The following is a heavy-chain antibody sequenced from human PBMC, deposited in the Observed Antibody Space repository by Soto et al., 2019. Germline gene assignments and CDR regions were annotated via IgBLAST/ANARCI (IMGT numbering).Heavy chain of an antibody. D-gene: IGHD6-19*01. Sequence: QITLKESGPTLVKPTQTLTLTCTFSGFSLSTSGVGVGWFRQPPGKALEWLALIYWDDDKRYSPSLRSRLTITKDTSKNQVVLTMTNMDPVESGTYYCVNRRNQRLVFDYWGQGTLVTASS. CDR2: IYWDDDK. V-gene: IGHV2-5*02. J-gene: IGHJ4*02. CDR3: VNRRNQRLVFDY. CDR1: GFSLSTSGVG.